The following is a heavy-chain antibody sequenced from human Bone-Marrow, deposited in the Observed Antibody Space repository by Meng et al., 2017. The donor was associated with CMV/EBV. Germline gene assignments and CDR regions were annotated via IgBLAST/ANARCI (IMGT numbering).Heavy chain of an antibody. D-gene: IGHD1-26*01. CDR1: GFTFDDYG. CDR3: ARRVGANAFDI. Sequence: GGSLRLSCAASGFTFDDYGMSWVRQAPGKGLEWVSGISWNSGSIGYADSVKGRFTISRDNAKNSLYLQMNSLRAEDTALYYCARRVGANAFDIWGQGTMVTVSS. J-gene: IGHJ3*02. V-gene: IGHV3-20*04. CDR2: ISWNSGSI.